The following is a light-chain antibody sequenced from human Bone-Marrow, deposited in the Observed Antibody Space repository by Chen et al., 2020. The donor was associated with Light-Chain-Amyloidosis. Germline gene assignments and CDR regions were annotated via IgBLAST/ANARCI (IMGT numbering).Light chain of an antibody. CDR3: QQSFITLLRFT. J-gene: IGKJ3*01. Sequence: IQMTQSPTSLSASIEDRVTITCRASQSIGNYLHWYQQKPGKAPRLLIFAASSLQSGVPSRFSGSGFWTDFTLTISSLQPEDFATYYCQQSFITLLRFTFGPGTKVDTK. V-gene: IGKV1-39*01. CDR2: AAS. CDR1: QSIGNY.